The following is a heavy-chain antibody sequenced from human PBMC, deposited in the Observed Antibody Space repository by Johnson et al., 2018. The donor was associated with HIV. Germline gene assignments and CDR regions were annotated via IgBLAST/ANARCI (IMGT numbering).Heavy chain of an antibody. V-gene: IGHV3-7*03. CDR2: IKQDGREK. Sequence: VQLVESGGGLVQPGGSLRLSCVASGIIFSSYWMSWVRQAPGKGLEWVAKIKQDGREKYYVDSVKGRFTISRDNAKNSLYIQMKSLRDEDTALYYCARHGLPFVSYAFDIWGQGTMVTVSS. CDR1: GIIFSSYW. J-gene: IGHJ3*02. CDR3: ARHGLPFVSYAFDI. D-gene: IGHD3-10*01.